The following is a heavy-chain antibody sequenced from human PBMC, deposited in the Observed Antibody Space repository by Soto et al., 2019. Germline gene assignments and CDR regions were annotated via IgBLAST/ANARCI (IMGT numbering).Heavy chain of an antibody. V-gene: IGHV3-9*01. CDR2: ISWKSVRI. Sequence: EVQPVESGGGLVQPGRSLRLSCAASGFTFDDYAMHWVRQAPGKGLEWVSGISWKSVRIGYADSVKGRFTISRDNAKTSLYLQMNSLRAEGTALYSWAINISPRWLVPDYWGPGTLVTVSS. CDR1: GFTFDDYA. D-gene: IGHD6-19*01. CDR3: AINISPRWLVPDY. J-gene: IGHJ4*02.